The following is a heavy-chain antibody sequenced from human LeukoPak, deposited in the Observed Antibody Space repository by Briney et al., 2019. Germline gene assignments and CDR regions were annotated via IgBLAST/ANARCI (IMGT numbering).Heavy chain of an antibody. CDR1: GGSLSSGTYY. Sequence: SETLSLTCTVSGGSLSSGTYYWSWIRQPAGKGLEWIGYIYYSGSTNYNPSLKSRVTISVDTSKNQFSLKLSSVTAADTAVYYCARAGTYGSGKNWFDPWGQGTLVTVSS. CDR2: IYYSGST. D-gene: IGHD3-10*01. CDR3: ARAGTYGSGKNWFDP. V-gene: IGHV4-61*10. J-gene: IGHJ5*02.